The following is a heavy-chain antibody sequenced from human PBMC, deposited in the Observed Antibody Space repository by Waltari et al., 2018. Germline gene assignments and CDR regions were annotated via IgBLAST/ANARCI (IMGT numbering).Heavy chain of an antibody. Sequence: LQQWGAXLXXXSETLSXTCAXYGESFSDXYWTWIRQPPGKGLEWIGDINHRGNTXYNPAXESRVXISVDXAKNQFSLNLXSLTAADTAVYYGARVDXVPPPLTNXRXVPXADLYYNYEMDXWGQGTTVTVSS. J-gene: IGHJ6*02. CDR1: GESFSDXY. V-gene: IGHV4-34*02. CDR2: INHRGNT. D-gene: IGHD3-16*01. CDR3: ARVDXVPPPLTNXRXVPXADLYYNYEMDX.